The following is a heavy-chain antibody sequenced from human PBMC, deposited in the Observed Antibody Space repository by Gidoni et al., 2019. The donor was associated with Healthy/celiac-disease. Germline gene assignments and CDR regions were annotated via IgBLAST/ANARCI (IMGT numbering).Heavy chain of an antibody. J-gene: IGHJ4*02. Sequence: QVQLQESGPGLVKPSETLSLTCPVSGGSISSYYWSWIRQPPGKGLEWIGYIYYSGSTNCNPSLKSRVTISVDTSKNQFSLKLSSVTAADTAVYYCAREKVGPNSYYFDYWGQGTLVTVSS. V-gene: IGHV4-59*01. D-gene: IGHD3-16*01. CDR1: GGSISSYY. CDR3: AREKVGPNSYYFDY. CDR2: IYYSGST.